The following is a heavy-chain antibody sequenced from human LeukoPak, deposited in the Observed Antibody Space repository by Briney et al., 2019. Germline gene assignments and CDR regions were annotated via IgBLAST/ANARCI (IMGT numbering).Heavy chain of an antibody. D-gene: IGHD7-27*01. CDR2: MNPNSGET. J-gene: IGHJ5*02. CDR3: ARGDSWGFDP. V-gene: IGHV1-8*01. Sequence: ASVKVSCKTSGYTFSSYDINWVRQAPGQGLEWMGWMNPNSGETGFAQNFQGRVTLTENTSITTAYMELSSLRSEDTAVYYCARGDSWGFDPWGQGTLVTVSS. CDR1: GYTFSSYD.